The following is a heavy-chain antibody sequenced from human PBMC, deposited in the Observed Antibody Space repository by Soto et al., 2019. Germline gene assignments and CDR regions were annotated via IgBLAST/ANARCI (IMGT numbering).Heavy chain of an antibody. CDR3: ARATFIAVAGTSGMDV. CDR1: GYTFTGYY. J-gene: IGHJ6*02. Sequence: QVQLVQSGAEVKKPGASVKVSCKASGYTFTGYYMHWVRQAPGQGLEWMGWINPTSGGTNYAQKFQGGVTMTSDKSISTAYMELSRLGSDDTAVYYCARATFIAVAGTSGMDVWGQGTTVTVSS. V-gene: IGHV1-2*02. D-gene: IGHD6-19*01. CDR2: INPTSGGT.